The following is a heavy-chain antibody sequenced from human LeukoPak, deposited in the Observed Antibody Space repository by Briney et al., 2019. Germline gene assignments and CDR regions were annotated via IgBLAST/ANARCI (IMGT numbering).Heavy chain of an antibody. Sequence: GGSLRLSCAASGFTFSDYYMSWVRQAPGKGLEWLSYISSRGKTTHFADSVKGRFSVSRDNTNNTLYLQMNSLRAEDTVVYFCARGRDGYKYWGQGTLVTVSS. CDR1: GFTFSDYY. D-gene: IGHD5-24*01. CDR2: ISSRGKTT. CDR3: ARGRDGYKY. J-gene: IGHJ4*02. V-gene: IGHV3-11*01.